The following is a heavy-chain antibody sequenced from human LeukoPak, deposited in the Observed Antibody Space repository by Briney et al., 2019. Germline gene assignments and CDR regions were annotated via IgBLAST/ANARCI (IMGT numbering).Heavy chain of an antibody. Sequence: PGGSLRLSCAASAFTFSDHYMIWIRQAPGKGLEWVSYITSHSSNIYYADSVKGRFTISRDNAKNSLYLQMNSLRAEDTAVYYCARDPVDYYGSGRPDYWGQGTLVTVSS. D-gene: IGHD3-10*01. J-gene: IGHJ4*02. CDR1: AFTFSDHY. CDR2: ITSHSSNI. CDR3: ARDPVDYYGSGRPDY. V-gene: IGHV3-11*04.